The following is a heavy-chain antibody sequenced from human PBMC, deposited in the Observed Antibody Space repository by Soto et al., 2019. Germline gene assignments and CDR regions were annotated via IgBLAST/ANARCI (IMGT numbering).Heavy chain of an antibody. V-gene: IGHV3-30-3*01. CDR1: GFTFSSYA. J-gene: IGHJ4*02. Sequence: GGSLRLSCAASGFTFSSYAMHWVRQAPGKGLEWVAVISYDGSNKYYADSVKGRFTISRDNSKNTLYLQMNSLRAEDTAVYYCARVAEEYSSGWYSSYFDYWGQGTLVTVSS. D-gene: IGHD6-19*01. CDR3: ARVAEEYSSGWYSSYFDY. CDR2: ISYDGSNK.